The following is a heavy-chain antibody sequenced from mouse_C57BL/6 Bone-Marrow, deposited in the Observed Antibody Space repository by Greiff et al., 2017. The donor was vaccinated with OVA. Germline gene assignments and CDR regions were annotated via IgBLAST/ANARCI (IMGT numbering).Heavy chain of an antibody. D-gene: IGHD1-1*01. CDR2: INPGSGGT. CDR3: ARSGYYGRYWYFDV. CDR1: GYAFTNYL. Sequence: VQLQQSGAELVRPGTSVKVSCKASGYAFTNYLIEWVKQRPGQGLEWIGVINPGSGGTNYNEKFKGKATLTADNSSSTAYMQRSILTSEDSAVYFCARSGYYGRYWYFDVWGTGTTVTVSS. V-gene: IGHV1-54*01. J-gene: IGHJ1*03.